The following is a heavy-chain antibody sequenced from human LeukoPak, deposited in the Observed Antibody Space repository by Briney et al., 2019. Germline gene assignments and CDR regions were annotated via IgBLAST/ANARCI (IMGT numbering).Heavy chain of an antibody. Sequence: ETLSLTCTVSGGSISSYYWSWIRQPPGKGLEWIGYIYTSGSTNYNPSLKSRVTISVDTSKNQFSLKLSSVTAADTAVYYCARHGGDWYFDLWGRGTLVTVSS. J-gene: IGHJ2*01. CDR1: GGSISSYY. V-gene: IGHV4-4*09. CDR2: IYTSGST. CDR3: ARHGGDWYFDL.